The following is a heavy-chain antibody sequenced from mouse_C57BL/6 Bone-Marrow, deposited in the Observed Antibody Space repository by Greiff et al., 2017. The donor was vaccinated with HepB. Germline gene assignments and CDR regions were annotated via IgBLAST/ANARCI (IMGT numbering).Heavy chain of an antibody. V-gene: IGHV5-17*01. CDR1: GFTFSDYG. Sequence: EVQLVESGGGLVKPGGSLKLSCAASGFTFSDYGMHWVRQAPEKGLEWVAYISSGSSTIYYADTVKGRFTISRDNAKNTLLLQMTSLRSEDTAMYYCATYYGSSSSYYAMDYWGQGTSVTVSS. D-gene: IGHD1-1*01. J-gene: IGHJ4*01. CDR3: ATYYGSSSSYYAMDY. CDR2: ISSGSSTI.